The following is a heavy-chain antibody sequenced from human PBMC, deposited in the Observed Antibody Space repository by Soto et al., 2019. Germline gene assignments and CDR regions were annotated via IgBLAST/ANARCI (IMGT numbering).Heavy chain of an antibody. Sequence: QVTLKESGPVLVKHTETLTLTCTVSGFSLSNARRGVSWIRQPPGKDLEGLAHIFSNDEKSYSTSLKSRLTISKDTSKSQVVLTMTNMDPVDTATYSCARTRIVVVPAAIYYYYYMDVWGKETTVTVTS. CDR1: GFSLSNARRG. D-gene: IGHD2-2*01. J-gene: IGHJ6*03. CDR3: ARTRIVVVPAAIYYYYYMDV. V-gene: IGHV2-26*01. CDR2: IFSNDEK.